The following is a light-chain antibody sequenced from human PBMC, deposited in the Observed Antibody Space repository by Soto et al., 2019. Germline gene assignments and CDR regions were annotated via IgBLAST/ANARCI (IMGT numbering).Light chain of an antibody. Sequence: EIVMTQSPATLSVSPGDRXXLSCRASQSVSSSLAWYQQIPGQAPRLLIYDASTRATGIPARFGGSGSGTEFTLTISSLQSEDFAVYYCQQYNNWPLLTFGGGTKVELK. CDR1: QSVSSS. CDR3: QQYNNWPLLT. V-gene: IGKV3-15*01. CDR2: DAS. J-gene: IGKJ4*01.